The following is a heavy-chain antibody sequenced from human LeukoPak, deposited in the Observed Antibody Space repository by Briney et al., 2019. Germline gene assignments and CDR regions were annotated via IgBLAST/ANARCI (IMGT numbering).Heavy chain of an antibody. D-gene: IGHD3-10*01. Sequence: ASVKVSCKASGYTFTSYGISWVRQAPGEGLEWVSAIGDSGGSTYYADSVRGRFTISRDNSKNTLYLQMNSLRAEDTAIYYCARSGLKVPRSYFDFWGQGTLVTVSS. CDR2: IGDSGGST. J-gene: IGHJ4*02. CDR1: GYTFTSYG. V-gene: IGHV3-23*01. CDR3: ARSGLKVPRSYFDF.